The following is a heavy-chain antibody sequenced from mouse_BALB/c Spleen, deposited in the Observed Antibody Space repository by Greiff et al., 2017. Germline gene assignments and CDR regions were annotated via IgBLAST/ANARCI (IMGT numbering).Heavy chain of an antibody. CDR1: GFTFSSYT. D-gene: IGHD1-1*01. V-gene: IGHV5-12-2*01. J-gene: IGHJ1*01. CDR3: ARQGYGSSYWYFDV. CDR2: ISNGGGST. Sequence: EVKVVESGGGLVQPGGSLKLSCAASGFTFSSYTMSWVRQTPEKRLEWVAYISNGGGSTYYPDTVKGRFTISRDNAKNTLYLQMSSLKSEDTAMYYCARQGYGSSYWYFDVWGAGTTVTVSS.